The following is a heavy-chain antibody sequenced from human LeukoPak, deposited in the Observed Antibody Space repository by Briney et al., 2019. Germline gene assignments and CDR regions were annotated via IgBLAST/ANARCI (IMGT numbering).Heavy chain of an antibody. CDR2: ILYSTTT. D-gene: IGHD3-10*01. V-gene: IGHV4-38-2*02. Sequence: SETLTLTCSVSGFSLSTGYFWGWIRQRPGRGLEWIASILYSTTTYYNPALESRVTISVRASKNRLSLKLDSVTAADTAVYYCVREGFGEGLRLSYAFDIWGQGTVVTVSS. J-gene: IGHJ3*02. CDR3: VREGFGEGLRLSYAFDI. CDR1: GFSLSTGYF.